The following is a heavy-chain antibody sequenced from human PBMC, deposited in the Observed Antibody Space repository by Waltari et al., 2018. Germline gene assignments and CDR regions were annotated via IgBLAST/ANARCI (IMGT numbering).Heavy chain of an antibody. J-gene: IGHJ1*01. CDR3: ARGYHSSGYYYWYFQH. Sequence: QVQLVQSGAEVKKLGSSVKVSCKASGGTFSSYAISWVRQAPGQGLEWMGGIIPIFGTANYAQKFQGRVTITTDESTSTAYMELSSLRSEDTAVYYCARGYHSSGYYYWYFQHWGQGTLVPVSS. D-gene: IGHD3-22*01. V-gene: IGHV1-69*05. CDR2: IIPIFGTA. CDR1: GGTFSSYA.